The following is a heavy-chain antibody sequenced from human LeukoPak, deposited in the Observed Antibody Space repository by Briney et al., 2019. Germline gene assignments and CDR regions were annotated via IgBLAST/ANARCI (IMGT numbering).Heavy chain of an antibody. CDR2: IVYSGNT. J-gene: IGHJ4*02. V-gene: IGHV4-59*01. CDR1: GGSIRSYY. CDR3: ARGGNWAFDY. Sequence: SETLSLTCTVPGGSIRSYYWSWIRQPPGKGLEWIGYIVYSGNTNYNPSLKSRVTISVDMSKDQFSLKLSSVTAADTAVYYCARGGNWAFDYWGQGTLVTVSS. D-gene: IGHD7-27*01.